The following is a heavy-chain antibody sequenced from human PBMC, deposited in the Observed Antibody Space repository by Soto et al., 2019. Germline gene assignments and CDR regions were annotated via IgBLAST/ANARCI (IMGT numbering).Heavy chain of an antibody. V-gene: IGHV3-21*01. D-gene: IGHD4-17*01. CDR3: ARARVSTVTSDYYFDY. Sequence: GGSLRLSCAASGFTFSSYTMNWVRQAPGKGLEWVSSITSTSTYIYYADSVKGRFTISRDNAKNSLFLQMNSLRAEDTAVYYCARARVSTVTSDYYFDYWGQGTLVTVSS. CDR2: ITSTSTYI. CDR1: GFTFSSYT. J-gene: IGHJ4*02.